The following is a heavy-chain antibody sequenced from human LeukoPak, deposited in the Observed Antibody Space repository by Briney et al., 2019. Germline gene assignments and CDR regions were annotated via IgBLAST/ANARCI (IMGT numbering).Heavy chain of an antibody. J-gene: IGHJ4*02. CDR3: ARGLNYYDSSGYYYYFDY. D-gene: IGHD3-22*01. CDR1: GGSISSSSYY. Sequence: SETLSLTCTVSGGSISSSSYYWGWIRQPPGKGLEWIGSIYYSGSTNYNPSLKSRVTISVDTSKNQFSLKLSSVTAADTAVYYCARGLNYYDSSGYYYYFDYWGQGTLVTVSS. CDR2: IYYSGST. V-gene: IGHV4-39*07.